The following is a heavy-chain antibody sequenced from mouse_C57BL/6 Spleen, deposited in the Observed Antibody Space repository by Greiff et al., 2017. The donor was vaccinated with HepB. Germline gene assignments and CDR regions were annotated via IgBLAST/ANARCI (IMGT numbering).Heavy chain of an antibody. Sequence: QVQLQQPGAELVRPGSSVKLSCKASGYTFTSYWMNWVKQRPIQGLEWIGNIDPSDSETHYNQKFKDKATLTVDKSSSTAYMQLSSLTSEDSAVYYCASKGGSSYGFAYWGQGTLVTVAA. J-gene: IGHJ3*01. V-gene: IGHV1-52*01. D-gene: IGHD1-1*01. CDR3: ASKGGSSYGFAY. CDR1: GYTFTSYW. CDR2: IDPSDSET.